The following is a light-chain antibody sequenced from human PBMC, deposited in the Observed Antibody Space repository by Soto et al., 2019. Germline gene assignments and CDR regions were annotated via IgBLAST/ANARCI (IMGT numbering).Light chain of an antibody. Sequence: ETMMTQSRDTLSVSLGERVTLSCRASQSLRSSLAWYQQKPGQAPKLLIYDASTRATGIPSRFSGSGSGTDFTLTISGLQSEDFAVYYCQQYNNWPQTFGQGTKVDIK. CDR2: DAS. CDR1: QSLRSS. J-gene: IGKJ1*01. V-gene: IGKV3-15*01. CDR3: QQYNNWPQT.